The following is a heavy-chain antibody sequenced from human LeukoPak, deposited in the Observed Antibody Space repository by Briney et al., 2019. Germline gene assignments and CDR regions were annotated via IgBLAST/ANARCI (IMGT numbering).Heavy chain of an antibody. D-gene: IGHD6-13*01. Sequence: SQTLSLTCDVSGFSITSGTFYWSWIRQSAGKGLGWIGRLSSSGGTTDNPSLQNRVTISRDTSQNQFFLTLTSVTAADTALYYCTRGTSWFFTNWGQGILVTVSS. J-gene: IGHJ1*01. V-gene: IGHV4-61*02. CDR2: LSSSGGT. CDR1: GFSITSGTFY. CDR3: TRGTSWFFTN.